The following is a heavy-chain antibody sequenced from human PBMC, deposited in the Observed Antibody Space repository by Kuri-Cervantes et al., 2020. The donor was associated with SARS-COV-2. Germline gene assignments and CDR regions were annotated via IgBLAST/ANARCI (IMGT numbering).Heavy chain of an antibody. CDR1: GYSISSGYY. Sequence: SETLSLTCAVSGYSISSGYYWGWIRQPPGKGLEWIGSIYHSGSTYYNPSLKSRVTISVDTSKNQFSLKLSSVTAADTAVYYCARDYGDYYYYYGMDVWGQGTTVTVSS. CDR2: IYHSGST. J-gene: IGHJ6*02. V-gene: IGHV4-38-2*01. D-gene: IGHD4-17*01. CDR3: ARDYGDYYYYYGMDV.